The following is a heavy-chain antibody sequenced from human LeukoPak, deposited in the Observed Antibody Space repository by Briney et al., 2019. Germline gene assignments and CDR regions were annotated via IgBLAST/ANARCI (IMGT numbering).Heavy chain of an antibody. V-gene: IGHV4-30-2*01. CDR3: ARHQAQISLDY. CDR2: IYDSGST. Sequence: SETLSLTCAVSGGSISSGGYAWSWIRQPPGKGLEWIGYIYDSGSTYYNPSLKSRVTISLDRSKNQFSLKLSSVTAADTAVYYCARHQAQISLDYRGQGTLVTVSS. J-gene: IGHJ4*02. D-gene: IGHD6-6*01. CDR1: GGSISSGGYA.